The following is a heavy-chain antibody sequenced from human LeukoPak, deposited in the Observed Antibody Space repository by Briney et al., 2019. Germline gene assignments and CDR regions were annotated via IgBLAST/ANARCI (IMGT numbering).Heavy chain of an antibody. Sequence: GGSLRLSCAASGFTLSSYGMHWVRQAPGKGLEGVAVIWYDGSNKYYADSVKGRFTISRDNSKNTLYLQMNSLRAEDTAVYYCARDRGYSYGIVDYWGQGTLATVSS. J-gene: IGHJ4*02. V-gene: IGHV3-33*01. D-gene: IGHD5-18*01. CDR1: GFTLSSYG. CDR3: ARDRGYSYGIVDY. CDR2: IWYDGSNK.